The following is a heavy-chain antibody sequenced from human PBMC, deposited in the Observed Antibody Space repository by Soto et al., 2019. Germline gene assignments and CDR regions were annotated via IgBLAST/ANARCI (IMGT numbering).Heavy chain of an antibody. J-gene: IGHJ4*02. CDR2: ISAYNGNT. Sequence: QVQLVQSGAEVKKPGASVKVSCKASGYNFTSYGITGVRQAPGQGLEWMGWISAYNGNTNYAQKLLRRVTMTTDTSTSPAYGEMRSLRSSDTAVYYCAGDGAAAGPFEYWGQGTLVTFSA. V-gene: IGHV1-18*01. CDR3: AGDGAAAGPFEY. D-gene: IGHD6-13*01. CDR1: GYNFTSYG.